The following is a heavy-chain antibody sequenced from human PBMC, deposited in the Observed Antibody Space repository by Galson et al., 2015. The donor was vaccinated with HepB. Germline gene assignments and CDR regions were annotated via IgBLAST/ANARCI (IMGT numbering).Heavy chain of an antibody. V-gene: IGHV5-51*01. J-gene: IGHJ2*01. CDR2: IYPGDSDT. CDR1: GYSFTSYW. D-gene: IGHD6-19*01. CDR3: ARHMASPGYSSGWYAEYRWYFDL. Sequence: QSGAEVKKPGESLKISCKGSGYSFTSYWIGWVRQMPGKGLEWMGIIYPGDSDTRYSPSFQGQVTISADKSISTAYLQWSSLKASDTAMYYCARHMASPGYSSGWYAEYRWYFDLWGRGTLVTVSS.